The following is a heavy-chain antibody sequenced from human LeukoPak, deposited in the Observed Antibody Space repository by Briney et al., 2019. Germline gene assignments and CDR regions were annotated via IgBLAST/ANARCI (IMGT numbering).Heavy chain of an antibody. CDR1: GGSFSGYY. J-gene: IGHJ6*02. Sequence: PSETLSLTCAVYGGSFSGYYWSWIRQPPGKGLEWIGEINHSGSTNYNPSLKSRVTISVDTSKNQFSPKLSSVTAADTAVYYCARALVAAAGTKPGMDVWGQGTTVTVSS. CDR2: INHSGST. CDR3: ARALVAAAGTKPGMDV. D-gene: IGHD6-13*01. V-gene: IGHV4-34*01.